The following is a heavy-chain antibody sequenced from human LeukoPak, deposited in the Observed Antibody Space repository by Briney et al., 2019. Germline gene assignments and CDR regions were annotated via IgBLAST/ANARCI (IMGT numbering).Heavy chain of an antibody. D-gene: IGHD5-12*01. V-gene: IGHV4-34*01. CDR3: ASIKTSGYSGYAHYYYYMDV. CDR2: INHSGST. CDR1: GGSFSGYY. Sequence: SETLSLTCAVYGGSFSGYYWSWIRQPPGKGLEWIGEINHSGSTNYNPSLKSRVTISVDTSKNQFSLKLSSVTAADTAVYYCASIKTSGYSGYAHYYYYMDVWGKGTTVTISS. J-gene: IGHJ6*03.